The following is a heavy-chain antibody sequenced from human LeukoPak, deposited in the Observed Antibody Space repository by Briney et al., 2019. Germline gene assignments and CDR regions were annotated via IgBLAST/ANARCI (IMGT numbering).Heavy chain of an antibody. CDR1: GYTFTNHA. CDR3: ARGVSATTPYLDS. CDR2: VSGYNGNT. J-gene: IGHJ4*02. Sequence: ASVKVSCKASGYTFTNHAIHWVRRAPGQGLEWMGRVSGYNGNTKYPQKFQGRVTMTTDTSTSTAYMEFMSLRYDDSAIYYCARGVSATTPYLDSWGQGTLVTVSS. D-gene: IGHD6-25*01. V-gene: IGHV1-18*01.